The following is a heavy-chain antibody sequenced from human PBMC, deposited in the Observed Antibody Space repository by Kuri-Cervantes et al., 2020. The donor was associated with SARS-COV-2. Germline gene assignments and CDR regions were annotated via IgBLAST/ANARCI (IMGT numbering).Heavy chain of an antibody. CDR3: AKDEYYYGSGSYYTVDDY. Sequence: GESLKISCATSGFPYSDYGMHWVRQAPGKGLEWVAFIRYDGSNKYYADSVKGRFTISRDNSKNTLYLQINSLRAEDTAVYYCAKDEYYYGSGSYYTVDDYWGQGTLVTVSS. V-gene: IGHV3-30*02. J-gene: IGHJ4*02. CDR1: GFPYSDYG. D-gene: IGHD3-10*01. CDR2: IRYDGSNK.